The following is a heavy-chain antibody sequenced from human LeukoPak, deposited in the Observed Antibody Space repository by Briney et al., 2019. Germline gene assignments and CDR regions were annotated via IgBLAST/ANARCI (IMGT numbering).Heavy chain of an antibody. CDR1: GFAFSSYS. Sequence: GGSLRLSCAASGFAFSSYSMNWVRQAPGKGLEWVSSISSSSSYIYYADSVKGRFTISRDNAKNSLYLQMNSLRAEDTAVYYCARDNMPIFGAEHWDYWGQGTLVTVSS. V-gene: IGHV3-21*01. CDR2: ISSSSSYI. D-gene: IGHD3-3*01. J-gene: IGHJ4*02. CDR3: ARDNMPIFGAEHWDY.